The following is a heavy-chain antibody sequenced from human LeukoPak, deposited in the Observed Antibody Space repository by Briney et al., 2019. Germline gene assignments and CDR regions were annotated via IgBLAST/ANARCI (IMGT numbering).Heavy chain of an antibody. CDR3: ARVTLFRGAQIDS. CDR2: IYYSGST. Sequence: SETLSLTCTVSGGSISSYYWSWIRQPPGKGLEWIGYIYYSGSTNYNPSLKSRVTISIDTSKNQFSLNLSTVTAADTAVYFCARVTLFRGAQIDSWGQGTLVTVSS. CDR1: GGSISSYY. V-gene: IGHV4-59*08. D-gene: IGHD3-10*01. J-gene: IGHJ4*02.